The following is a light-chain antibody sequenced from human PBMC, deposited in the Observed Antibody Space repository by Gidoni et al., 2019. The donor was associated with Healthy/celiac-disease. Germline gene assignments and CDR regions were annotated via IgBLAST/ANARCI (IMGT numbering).Light chain of an antibody. CDR3: QQSYSTPRAT. CDR2: AAS. V-gene: IGKV1-39*01. J-gene: IGKJ3*01. Sequence: DIQMTQSPSSLSASVGDRVTITCRASQSISSYLNWYQQKPGKAPKLLIYAASSLQSGVTSRFIGSGSGTDFTLTISSLQPEDFATYYCQQSYSTPRATFGPGTKVDIK. CDR1: QSISSY.